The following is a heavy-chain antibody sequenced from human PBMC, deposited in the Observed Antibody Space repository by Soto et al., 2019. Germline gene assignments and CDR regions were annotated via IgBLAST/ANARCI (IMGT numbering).Heavy chain of an antibody. V-gene: IGHV4-34*01. CDR1: GGSFSGDY. CDR2: ISQGGST. Sequence: SETLSLTCAVYGGSFSGDYWTWRRQAPGTGLGWIGEISQGGSTKYNPSLKSRVTISVDTSKNQFSLKLTSVTAADTAVYYCARDKITGLFDYWGEGTLVT. CDR3: ARDKITGLFDY. D-gene: IGHD2-8*02. J-gene: IGHJ4*02.